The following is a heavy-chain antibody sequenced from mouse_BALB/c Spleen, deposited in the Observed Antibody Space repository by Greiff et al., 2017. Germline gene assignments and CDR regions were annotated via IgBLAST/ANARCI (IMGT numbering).Heavy chain of an antibody. CDR2: IDPETGGT. Sequence: VQLQQSGAELVRPGASVTLSCKASGYTFTDYEMHWVKQTPVHGLEWIGAIDPETGGTAYNQKFKGKATLTADKSSSTAYMELRSLTSEDSAVYYCTRKGTQYGMDYWGQGTSVTVSS. J-gene: IGHJ4*01. D-gene: IGHD2-14*01. CDR1: GYTFTDYE. V-gene: IGHV1-15*01. CDR3: TRKGTQYGMDY.